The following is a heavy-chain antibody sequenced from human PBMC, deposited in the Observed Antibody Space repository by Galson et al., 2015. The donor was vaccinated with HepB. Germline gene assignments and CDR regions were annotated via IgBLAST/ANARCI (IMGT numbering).Heavy chain of an antibody. CDR2: INPSGGST. Sequence: SVKVSCKASGYTFTSYYMHWVRQAPGQGFEWMGTINPSGGSTSYAQKFQGRVTMTRDTSTSTVYMELSSLRSEDTAVYYCARDQKDSSGYYYGMDVWGQGTTVTVSS. V-gene: IGHV1-46*01. D-gene: IGHD3-22*01. J-gene: IGHJ6*02. CDR1: GYTFTSYY. CDR3: ARDQKDSSGYYYGMDV.